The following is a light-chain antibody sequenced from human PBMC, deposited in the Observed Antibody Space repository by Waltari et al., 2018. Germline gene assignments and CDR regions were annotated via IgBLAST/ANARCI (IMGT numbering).Light chain of an antibody. Sequence: SYVLTQPPSVSVAPGKTARISCAGPNIIDKPVYWYQPKPGPAPGVVIYDRTVRPSGIPDRFSGSDPATLTIARVEAGDEADYYCQVWDDTRDQPVFGGGTRLTVL. CDR2: DRT. CDR1: NIIDKP. V-gene: IGLV3-21*03. CDR3: QVWDDTRDQPV. J-gene: IGLJ2*01.